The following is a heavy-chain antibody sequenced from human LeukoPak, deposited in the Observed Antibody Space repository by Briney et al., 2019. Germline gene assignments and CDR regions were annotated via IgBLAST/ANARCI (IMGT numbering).Heavy chain of an antibody. J-gene: IGHJ3*02. Sequence: ASVTVSFTASGYTFTGYYMHWVRQAPGQGLEWMGWINPNSGGTTYAKKFQAWVTITRETSISTAYMELSRLRSDDTAVYYCARGGRTTIVVVSHAFDIWGQGTMVTVSS. D-gene: IGHD3-22*01. V-gene: IGHV1-2*04. CDR2: INPNSGGT. CDR1: GYTFTGYY. CDR3: ARGGRTTIVVVSHAFDI.